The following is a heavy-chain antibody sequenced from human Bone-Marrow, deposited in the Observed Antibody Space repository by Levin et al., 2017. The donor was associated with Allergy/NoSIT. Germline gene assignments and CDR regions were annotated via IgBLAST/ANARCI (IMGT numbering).Heavy chain of an antibody. CDR2: IDGSGTTT. D-gene: IGHD2-21*02. CDR3: AKDPRNCGGDCGDFDY. J-gene: IGHJ4*02. Sequence: GGSLRLSCAASGFTFSNYAMKWVRQAPGKGLEWVSAIDGSGTTTYYADSVKGRFTISRDNSQSTLFLQMNSLRGEDTAVYYCAKDPRNCGGDCGDFDYWGQGTLVTVSS. V-gene: IGHV3-23*01. CDR1: GFTFSNYA.